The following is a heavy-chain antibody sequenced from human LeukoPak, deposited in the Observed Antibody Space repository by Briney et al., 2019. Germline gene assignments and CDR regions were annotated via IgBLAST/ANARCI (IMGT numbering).Heavy chain of an antibody. V-gene: IGHV4-59*01. CDR1: GGSISGYY. CDR2: IYYSGST. J-gene: IGHJ6*03. D-gene: IGHD3-9*01. Sequence: KTSETLSLTCNVSGGSISGYYWSWIRQPPGKGLEWIGYIYYSGSTNYNPSLKSRVTISVDTSKNQFSLRLSSVTAADTAVYYCARVSWHYDILTGYPRGGYYYYYMDVWGKGTTVTISS. CDR3: ARVSWHYDILTGYPRGGYYYYYMDV.